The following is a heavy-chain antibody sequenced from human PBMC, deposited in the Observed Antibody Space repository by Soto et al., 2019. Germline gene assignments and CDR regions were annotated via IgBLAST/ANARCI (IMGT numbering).Heavy chain of an antibody. J-gene: IGHJ4*02. CDR1: GFTFSSYW. Sequence: VQLVESGGGLVQPGGSLRLSCAASGFTFSSYWMTWVRQAPGKGLEWVANMNQDGSEKYYVDSVKGRFTISRDNAKNSLYLQMNSLRAEDTAVYYCARDSRGVFDYWGQGTLITVSS. D-gene: IGHD3-10*01. V-gene: IGHV3-7*01. CDR2: MNQDGSEK. CDR3: ARDSRGVFDY.